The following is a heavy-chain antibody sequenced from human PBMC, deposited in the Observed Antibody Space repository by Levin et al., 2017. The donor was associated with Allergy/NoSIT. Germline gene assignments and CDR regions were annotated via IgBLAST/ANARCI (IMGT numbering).Heavy chain of an antibody. D-gene: IGHD2-8*01. Sequence: GSLRLSCTVSRGSISSSYWWVWVRQPPGRALEWIGEVFHSGDTNYSPSLKSRLTISFDASRNQFSLKLSSVTAADTAVYYCAKYTGVYIDYWGQGALVTVSS. CDR2: VFHSGDT. J-gene: IGHJ4*02. CDR1: RGSISSSYW. V-gene: IGHV4-4*02. CDR3: AKYTGVYIDY.